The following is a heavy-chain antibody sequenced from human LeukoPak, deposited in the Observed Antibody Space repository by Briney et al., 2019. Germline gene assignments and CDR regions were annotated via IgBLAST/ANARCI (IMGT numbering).Heavy chain of an antibody. CDR2: IIPILGIA. Sequence: SVKVSCKASGVTFSSYAISWVRQAPGQGLEWMGRIIPILGIANYAQKFQGRVTITADNSTRTADMQLGRVAPHEPARYYCARLRAAAGLDAFDIWGQGTMVTVSS. CDR3: ARLRAAAGLDAFDI. V-gene: IGHV1-69*04. J-gene: IGHJ3*02. CDR1: GVTFSSYA. D-gene: IGHD6-13*01.